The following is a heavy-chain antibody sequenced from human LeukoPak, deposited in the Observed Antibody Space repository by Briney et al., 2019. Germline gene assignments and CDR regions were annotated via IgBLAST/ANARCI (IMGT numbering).Heavy chain of an antibody. CDR2: INHSGST. CDR3: ARPGDDDILTGYYFDY. J-gene: IGHJ4*02. Sequence: GSLRLSCAATGFTFSTYWMTWVRQAPGKGLEWIGEINHSGSTNYNPSLKSRVTISVDTSKNQFSLKLSSVTAADTAVYYCARPGDDDILTGYYFDYWGQGTLVTVSS. V-gene: IGHV4-34*01. D-gene: IGHD3-9*01. CDR1: GFTFSTYW.